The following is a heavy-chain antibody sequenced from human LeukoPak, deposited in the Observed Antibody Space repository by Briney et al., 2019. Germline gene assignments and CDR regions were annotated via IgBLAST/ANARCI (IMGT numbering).Heavy chain of an antibody. CDR2: INHSGST. V-gene: IGHV4-34*08. J-gene: IGHJ5*02. CDR3: ATRTKYSSGWYWFDP. CDR1: GFTFSSYW. D-gene: IGHD6-19*01. Sequence: GSLRLSCAASGFTFSSYWMSWVRQAPGKGLEWIGEINHSGSTNYNPSLKSRVTISVDTSKNQFSLKLSSVTAADTAVYYCATRTKYSSGWYWFDPWGQGTLVTVSS.